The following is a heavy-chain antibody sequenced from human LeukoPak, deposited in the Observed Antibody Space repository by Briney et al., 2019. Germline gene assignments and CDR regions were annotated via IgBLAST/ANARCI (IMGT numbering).Heavy chain of an antibody. CDR1: GGSISSDNW. J-gene: IGHJ5*02. V-gene: IGHV4-4*02. CDR2: IYHSGST. D-gene: IGHD6-6*01. CDR3: AREGRRIAARPGWFDP. Sequence: NHSGTLSLTCAVFGGSISSDNWWSWVRQPPGKGLEWIGEIYHSGSTNYNPSLKSRVTISVDTSKNQFSLKLSSVTAADTAVYYCAREGRRIAARPGWFDPWGQGTLVTVSS.